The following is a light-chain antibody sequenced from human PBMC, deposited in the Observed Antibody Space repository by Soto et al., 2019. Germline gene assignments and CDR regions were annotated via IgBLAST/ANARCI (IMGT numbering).Light chain of an antibody. CDR1: QNIYSN. Sequence: IVMTQSPATLSVSPGERATLSCRASQNIYSNVAWYQQRPGQAPRLLIYGASSRATGIPDRFSGSGSGTDFTLTISRLEPEDFAVYYCQQYGSSPITFGQGTRLEI. CDR2: GAS. V-gene: IGKV3-20*01. CDR3: QQYGSSPIT. J-gene: IGKJ5*01.